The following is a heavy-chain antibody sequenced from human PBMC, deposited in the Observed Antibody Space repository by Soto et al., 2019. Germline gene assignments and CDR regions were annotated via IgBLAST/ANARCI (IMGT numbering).Heavy chain of an antibody. CDR1: GFTFSSYG. CDR3: ARDLKVPAATAAAPVY. Sequence: LRLSCAASGFTFSSYGMHWVRQAPGKGLEWVAVIWYDGSNKYYADSVKGRFTISRDNSKNTLYLQMNSLRAEDTAVYYCARDLKVPAATAAAPVYWGQGTLVTVSS. CDR2: IWYDGSNK. J-gene: IGHJ4*02. D-gene: IGHD2-2*01. V-gene: IGHV3-33*01.